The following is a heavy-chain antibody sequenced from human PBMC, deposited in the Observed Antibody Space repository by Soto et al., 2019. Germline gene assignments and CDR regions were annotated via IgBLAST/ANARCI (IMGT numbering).Heavy chain of an antibody. Sequence: SETLSLTCTVSGGSISSGDYYWSWIRQPPGKGLEWIGYIYYSGSTYYNPSLKSRVTISVDTSKNQFSLKLSSVTAADTAVYYCARDASATGQNWFDPWGQGTLVTVSS. CDR2: IYYSGST. V-gene: IGHV4-30-4*01. CDR3: ARDASATGQNWFDP. CDR1: GGSISSGDYY. J-gene: IGHJ5*02. D-gene: IGHD4-17*01.